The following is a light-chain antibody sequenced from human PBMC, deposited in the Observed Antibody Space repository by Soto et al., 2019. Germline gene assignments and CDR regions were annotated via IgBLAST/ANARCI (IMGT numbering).Light chain of an antibody. CDR2: GAS. CDR1: QYVDSY. J-gene: IGKJ1*01. CDR3: QQSYRTPRS. Sequence: QMTQSPSSLSESVGDRVTITCRASQYVDSYLNWYQQKPGKAPKLLIYGASSLQSGVPSRFSGIGSGTDFTLIISSLQPEDSASYYCQQSYRTPRSFGQGTKVEVK. V-gene: IGKV1-39*01.